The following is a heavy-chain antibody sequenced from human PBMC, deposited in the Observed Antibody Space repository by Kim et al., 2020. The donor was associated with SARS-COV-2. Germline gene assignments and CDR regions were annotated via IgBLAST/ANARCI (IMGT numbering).Heavy chain of an antibody. V-gene: IGHV4-59*08. Sequence: SETLSLTCTVSGGSISSYYWSWIRQPPGKGLEWIGYIYYSGSTNYNPSLKSRVTISVDTSKNQFSLKLSSVTAADTAVYYCARSSGWYRISFDYWGQGTLVTVSS. D-gene: IGHD6-19*01. J-gene: IGHJ4*02. CDR3: ARSSGWYRISFDY. CDR2: IYYSGST. CDR1: GGSISSYY.